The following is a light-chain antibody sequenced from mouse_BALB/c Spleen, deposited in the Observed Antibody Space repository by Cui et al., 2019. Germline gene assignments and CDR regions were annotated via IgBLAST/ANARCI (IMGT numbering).Light chain of an antibody. Sequence: QIVLTQSPAIMSASPGEKVTITCSASSSVSYMHWFQQKPGTSPKLWIYSTSNLASGVPARFSGSGSGTSYSLTISRMEAEDAATYYCQQRSSYPPTWTFGGGTKLEIK. CDR2: STS. CDR3: QQRSSYPPTWT. J-gene: IGKJ1*01. V-gene: IGKV4-57*01. CDR1: SSVSY.